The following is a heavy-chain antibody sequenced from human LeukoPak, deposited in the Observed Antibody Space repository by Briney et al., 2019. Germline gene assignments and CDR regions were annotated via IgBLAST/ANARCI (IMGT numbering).Heavy chain of an antibody. CDR2: INSYGGGT. D-gene: IGHD6-13*01. CDR3: ARSLYVAAASITY. V-gene: IGHV3-23*01. CDR1: GFTFSSYA. J-gene: IGHJ4*02. Sequence: GGSLRLSCAASGFTFSSYAMSWVRQAPGKGLEWVSSINSYGGGTFYADSVKGRFTISRDNPKNTLYLQVNSLRAEDTAVFYCARSLYVAAASITYWGQGTLVTVSS.